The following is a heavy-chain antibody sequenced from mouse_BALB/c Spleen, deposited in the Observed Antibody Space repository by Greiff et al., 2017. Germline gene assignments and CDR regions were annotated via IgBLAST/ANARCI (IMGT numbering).Heavy chain of an antibody. Sequence: EVMLVESGGGLVKPGGSLKLSCAASGFTFSSYAMSWVRQTPEKRLEWVASISSGGSTYYPDSVKGRFTISRDNARNILYLQMSSLRSEDTAMYYCARGGYPRSYYAMDYWGQGTSVTVSS. CDR2: ISSGGST. J-gene: IGHJ4*01. CDR1: GFTFSSYA. V-gene: IGHV5-6-5*01. D-gene: IGHD1-2*01. CDR3: ARGGYPRSYYAMDY.